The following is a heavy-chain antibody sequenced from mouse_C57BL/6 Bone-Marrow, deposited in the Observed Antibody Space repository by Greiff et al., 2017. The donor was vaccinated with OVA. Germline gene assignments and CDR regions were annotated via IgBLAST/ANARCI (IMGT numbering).Heavy chain of an antibody. V-gene: IGHV1-15*01. CDR2: IDPETGGT. J-gene: IGHJ3*01. Sequence: QVQLQQSGAELVRPGASVTLSCKASGYTFTDYEMHWVKQTPVHGLEWIGAIDPETGGTAYNQKFKGKAILTADKSSSTAYMELRSLTSEDAAVYYCTREVIYDGYGVRFAYWGQGTLVTVSA. CDR1: GYTFTDYE. CDR3: TREVIYDGYGVRFAY. D-gene: IGHD2-2*01.